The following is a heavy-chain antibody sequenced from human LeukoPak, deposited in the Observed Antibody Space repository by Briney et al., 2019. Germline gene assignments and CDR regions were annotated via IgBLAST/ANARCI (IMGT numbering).Heavy chain of an antibody. CDR3: AKGTVVVPAAD. D-gene: IGHD2-2*01. CDR1: GFTFSTYW. V-gene: IGHV3-7*01. CDR2: INQDGSKI. Sequence: GGSLRLSCAASGFTFSTYWMTWVRQAPGKGLEWVANINQDGSKINYVDSVKGRFTISRDNAKNSLYLQMNSLRAEDTAVYYCAKGTVVVPAADWGQGTLVTVSS. J-gene: IGHJ4*02.